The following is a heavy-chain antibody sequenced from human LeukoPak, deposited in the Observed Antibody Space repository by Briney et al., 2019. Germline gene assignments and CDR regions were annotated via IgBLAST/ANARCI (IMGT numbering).Heavy chain of an antibody. Sequence: GGSLRLSCAASGFTFSRYWMHWVRQAPGKGLMWVSRISPDGSTTLYADSVKGRFTISRDNAKNTLYLQMNSLGAEDTAVYYCTTVLSSNRYNLCDYWGRGTLVTVSS. CDR3: TTVLSSNRYNLCDY. V-gene: IGHV3-74*03. J-gene: IGHJ4*02. D-gene: IGHD6-13*01. CDR2: ISPDGSTT. CDR1: GFTFSRYW.